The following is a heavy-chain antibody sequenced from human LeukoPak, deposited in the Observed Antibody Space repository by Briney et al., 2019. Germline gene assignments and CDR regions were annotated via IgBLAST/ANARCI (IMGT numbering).Heavy chain of an antibody. D-gene: IGHD5-18*01. CDR3: AREVVDTAMVTNGGWFDP. J-gene: IGHJ5*02. V-gene: IGHV4-59*01. CDR2: IYYSGST. Sequence: SETLSLTCTVSGGSISSYYWSWIRQPPGKGLEWIGYIYYSGSTNYNPSLKSRVTISVDTSKNQFSLKLSSVTAVDTAVYYCAREVVDTAMVTNGGWFDPWGQGTLVTVSS. CDR1: GGSISSYY.